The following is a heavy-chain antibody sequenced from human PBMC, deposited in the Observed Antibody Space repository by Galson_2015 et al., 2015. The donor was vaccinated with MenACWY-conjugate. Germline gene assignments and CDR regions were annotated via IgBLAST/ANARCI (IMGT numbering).Heavy chain of an antibody. CDR1: GFTFSSYA. CDR3: AKPKYYYDSSLYNYDFDY. D-gene: IGHD3-22*01. V-gene: IGHV3-23*01. CDR2: IGGSGGST. J-gene: IGHJ4*02. Sequence: SLRLSCAASGFTFSSYAMSWVRQAPGKGLEWVSTIGGSGGSTYYADSVKGRFTISRDNSKNTLYLQMNSLRAEDTAVYYCAKPKYYYDSSLYNYDFDYWGQGTLVTVSS.